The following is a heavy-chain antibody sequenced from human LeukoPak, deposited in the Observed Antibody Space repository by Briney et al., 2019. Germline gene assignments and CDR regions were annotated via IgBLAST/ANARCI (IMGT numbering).Heavy chain of an antibody. CDR3: AREEVYDFWSGRIAGSFDY. Sequence: SETLSLTCTVSGGSISSGSYYWSWIRQPAGKGLEWIGRIYTSGSTNYNPSLKSRVTISVDTSKNQFSLKLSSVTAADTAVYFCAREEVYDFWSGRIAGSFDYWGRGTLVTVSS. CDR1: GGSISSGSYY. CDR2: IYTSGST. J-gene: IGHJ4*02. V-gene: IGHV4-61*02. D-gene: IGHD3-3*01.